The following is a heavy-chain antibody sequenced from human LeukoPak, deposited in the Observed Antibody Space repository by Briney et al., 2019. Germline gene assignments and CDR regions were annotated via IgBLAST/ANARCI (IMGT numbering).Heavy chain of an antibody. CDR1: GGSISSYY. D-gene: IGHD3-10*01. Sequence: PSETLSLTCTVSGGSISSYYWSWIRQPPGKGLEWIGYIYYSGSTNYNPSLKGRVTISVDTSKNHFSLKLSSVTAADTAVYYCARARITMVRGVIGFNWIYRWGQGTLVTVSS. J-gene: IGHJ5*02. CDR3: ARARITMVRGVIGFNWIYR. V-gene: IGHV4-59*01. CDR2: IYYSGST.